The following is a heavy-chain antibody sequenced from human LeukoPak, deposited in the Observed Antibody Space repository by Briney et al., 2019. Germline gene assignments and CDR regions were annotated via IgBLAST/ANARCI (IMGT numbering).Heavy chain of an antibody. CDR3: ARHAPAAMGNWFDP. CDR1: GGSISSSSYY. Sequence: PSETLSLTCTVSGGSISSSSYYWGWIRQPPGKGLEWIGSIYYSGSTYYNPSLKSRVTISVDTSKNQFSLKLSSVTAADTAVYYCARHAPAAMGNWFDPWGQGTLVTVSS. V-gene: IGHV4-39*01. J-gene: IGHJ5*02. D-gene: IGHD2-2*01. CDR2: IYYSGST.